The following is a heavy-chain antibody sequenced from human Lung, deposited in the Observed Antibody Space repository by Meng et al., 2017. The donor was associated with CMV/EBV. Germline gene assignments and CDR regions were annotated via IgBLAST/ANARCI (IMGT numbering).Heavy chain of an antibody. CDR2: ISGDGDTT. CDR3: GRVSGLGVGFYYGLDV. V-gene: IGHV3-21*06. D-gene: IGHD2-8*02. J-gene: IGHJ6*02. Sequence: GGSLRPXCAASGFNFMKFKMNWNRQSPGKGLEWFASISGDGDTTSYADSVRGRFFISRVNSRSSLVLEMNSLRVEDRAVYYCGRVSGLGVGFYYGLDVWGRGTTVTVSS. CDR1: GFNFMKFK.